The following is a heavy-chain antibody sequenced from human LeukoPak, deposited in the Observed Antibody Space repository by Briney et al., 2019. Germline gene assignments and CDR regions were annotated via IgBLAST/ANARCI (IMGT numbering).Heavy chain of an antibody. CDR2: IHTSGNT. Sequence: SETLSLTCTVSGASISSYYWTWIRQPAGKGLEWIGRIHTSGNTNYSPSLKSRVTISVDTSKNQFSLKLSSVTAADTAVYYCARLYDFWSGYQSGGMDVWGQGTTVTVSS. V-gene: IGHV4-4*07. CDR3: ARLYDFWSGYQSGGMDV. CDR1: GASISSYY. J-gene: IGHJ6*02. D-gene: IGHD3-3*01.